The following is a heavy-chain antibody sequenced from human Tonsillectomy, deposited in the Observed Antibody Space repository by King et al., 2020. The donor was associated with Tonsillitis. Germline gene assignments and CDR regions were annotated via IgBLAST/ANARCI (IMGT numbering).Heavy chain of an antibody. CDR2: ISSSSSYI. J-gene: IGHJ4*02. CDR3: ARELGRGYCSSTSCFEAFDY. D-gene: IGHD2-2*01. V-gene: IGHV3-21*01. CDR1: GFTFSSYS. Sequence: EVQLVESGGGLVKPGGSLRLSCAASGFTFSSYSMNWVRQAPGKGLEWVSSISSSSSYIYYADSVKGRFTNSRDNAKNSLYLQMNSLRAEDTAVYYCARELGRGYCSSTSCFEAFDYWGQGTLGTVSS.